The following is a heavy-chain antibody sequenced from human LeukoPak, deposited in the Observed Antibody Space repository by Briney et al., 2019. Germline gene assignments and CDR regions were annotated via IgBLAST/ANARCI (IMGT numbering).Heavy chain of an antibody. D-gene: IGHD2/OR15-2a*01. Sequence: GGSLRLSCVGSGFTFRSHAMSWVRQAPEKGLEFVSGIYENGGTTYYADSVKGRFSISRDNSKNTLYLQMNSLRAEDTAVYYCARGWGFSPGDIWGQGTMVTVSS. J-gene: IGHJ3*02. CDR3: ARGWGFSPGDI. CDR1: GFTFRSHA. V-gene: IGHV3-23*01. CDR2: IYENGGTT.